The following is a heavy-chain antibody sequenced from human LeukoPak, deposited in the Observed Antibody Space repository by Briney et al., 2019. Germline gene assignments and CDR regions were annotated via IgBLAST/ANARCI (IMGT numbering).Heavy chain of an antibody. Sequence: GGSLRLPCAASGFTFSDYYMEWVRQAPGKGLEWVGLVKHKANSYTTEYAASVRGRFTISRDDSKNSLYLQMNSLKTEDTAVYFCTKFDYWGQGTLVTVSS. V-gene: IGHV3-72*01. CDR3: TKFDY. CDR1: GFTFSDYY. CDR2: VKHKANSYTT. J-gene: IGHJ4*02.